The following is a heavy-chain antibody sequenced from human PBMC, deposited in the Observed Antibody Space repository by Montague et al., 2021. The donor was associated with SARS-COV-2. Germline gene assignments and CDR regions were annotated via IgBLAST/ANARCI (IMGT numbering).Heavy chain of an antibody. CDR2: IYYRGST. CDR1: GGSINSDY. Sequence: SETLSLTCTVSGGSINSDYWSWIRQPPGKGLEWIGYIYYRGSTHYNPSLKSRVTISVDTSKNQFSLKLISVTAADTAVYYCAREDRWNWFDSWGQGILVTVSS. CDR3: AREDRWNWFDS. J-gene: IGHJ5*01. D-gene: IGHD5-24*01. V-gene: IGHV4-59*01.